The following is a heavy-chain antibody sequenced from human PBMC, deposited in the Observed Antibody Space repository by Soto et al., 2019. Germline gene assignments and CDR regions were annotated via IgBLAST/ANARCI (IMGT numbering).Heavy chain of an antibody. Sequence: QVHLVQSGAEVKKPGASVKVSCKGSGYTFTSYGITWVRQAPGQGLEWMGWISAHNGNTDYAQRLQGRVTVTRDTSTTTAYMELRRLRSGDTAVYDCARGRYGDYWGQGALVTVSS. D-gene: IGHD1-1*01. CDR3: ARGRYGDY. J-gene: IGHJ4*02. CDR2: ISAHNGNT. CDR1: GYTFTSYG. V-gene: IGHV1-18*01.